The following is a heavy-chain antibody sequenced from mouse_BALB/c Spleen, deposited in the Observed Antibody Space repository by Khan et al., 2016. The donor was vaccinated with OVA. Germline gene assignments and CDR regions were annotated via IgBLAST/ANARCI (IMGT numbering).Heavy chain of an antibody. Sequence: VQLQQSGPGLVKPSQSLSLTCTVTGYSITSDYAWNWIRQFPGNKLEWMGYISYSGSTNYNPALKSRISITRDTSKNQFLLQLNSVTTEDTATYYCARDGSRYNYAMDYWGQGTSVTVSS. V-gene: IGHV3-2*02. CDR2: ISYSGST. CDR1: GYSITSDYA. D-gene: IGHD2-3*01. J-gene: IGHJ4*01. CDR3: ARDGSRYNYAMDY.